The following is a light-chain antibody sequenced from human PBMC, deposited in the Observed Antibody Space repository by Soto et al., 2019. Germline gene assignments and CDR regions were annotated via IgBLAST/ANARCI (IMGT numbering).Light chain of an antibody. Sequence: DVLVTQCRLSVRVTRGQPSPISCRSSQSLVHNDGNTYLSWFLQRPGQSPRRLIYKVSNRESGVPDRFSGSGSGTDFTLKISRVEAEDVGVYYCMQGTHWPPITFGQGTRLEIK. CDR2: KVS. CDR3: MQGTHWPPIT. V-gene: IGKV2-30*02. CDR1: QSLVHNDGNTY. J-gene: IGKJ5*01.